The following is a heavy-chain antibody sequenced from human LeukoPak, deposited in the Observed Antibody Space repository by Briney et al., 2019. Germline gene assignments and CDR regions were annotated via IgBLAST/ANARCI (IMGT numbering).Heavy chain of an antibody. CDR2: IRYDGSNK. J-gene: IGHJ4*02. Sequence: PGGSLRLSCAASGFTFSSYGLHWVRQAPGKGLEWVAFIRYDGSNKYYADSVKGGFTISRDNSKNTLYLQMNSLRAEDTAVYYCAKDLHSSGWSARFDYWGQGTLVTVSS. CDR3: AKDLHSSGWSARFDY. CDR1: GFTFSSYG. V-gene: IGHV3-30*02. D-gene: IGHD6-19*01.